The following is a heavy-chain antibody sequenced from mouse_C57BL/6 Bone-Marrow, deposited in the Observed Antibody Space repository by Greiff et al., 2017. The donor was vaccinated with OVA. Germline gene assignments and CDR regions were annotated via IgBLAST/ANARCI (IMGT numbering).Heavy chain of an antibody. Sequence: VQGVESGAELARPGASVKLSCKASGYTFTSYGISWVKQRTGQGLEWIGEIYPRSGNTYYNEKFKGKATLTADKSSSTAYMELRSLTSEDSAVYFCARGAQATLGAYWGQGTLVTVSA. CDR1: GYTFTSYG. CDR2: IYPRSGNT. V-gene: IGHV1-81*01. D-gene: IGHD3-2*02. J-gene: IGHJ3*01. CDR3: ARGAQATLGAY.